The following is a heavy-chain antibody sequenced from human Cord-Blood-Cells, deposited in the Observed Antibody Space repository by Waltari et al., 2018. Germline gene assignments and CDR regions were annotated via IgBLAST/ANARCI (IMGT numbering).Heavy chain of an antibody. Sequence: QVQLVQSGAEVKKPGASVKVSCKASGYTFTGYYMHWVRQAPGQGLEWMGWINPNSGGTNYAQKFQGRVTMTRDTSISTAYMELSRLRSDDTAVYYCARPFIGITPTWGFDYWGQGTLVTVSS. CDR2: INPNSGGT. J-gene: IGHJ4*02. CDR1: GYTFTGYY. CDR3: ARPFIGITPTWGFDY. V-gene: IGHV1-2*02. D-gene: IGHD2-15*01.